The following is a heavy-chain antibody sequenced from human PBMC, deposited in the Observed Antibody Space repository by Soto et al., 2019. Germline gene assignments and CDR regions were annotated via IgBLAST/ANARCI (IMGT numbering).Heavy chain of an antibody. CDR1: GFTFSSYA. D-gene: IGHD2-15*01. V-gene: IGHV3-23*01. CDR3: AKGGSYCSGGSCYSPKPLDY. J-gene: IGHJ4*02. Sequence: GGSVRLSCAASGFTFSSYAMSWVRQAPGKGLEWVSAISGSGGSTYYADSVKGRFTISRDNSKNTLYLQMNSLRAEDTAVYYCAKGGSYCSGGSCYSPKPLDYWGQGTLVTVSS. CDR2: ISGSGGST.